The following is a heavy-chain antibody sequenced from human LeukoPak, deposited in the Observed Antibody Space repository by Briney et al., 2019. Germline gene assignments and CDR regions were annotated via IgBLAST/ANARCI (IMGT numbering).Heavy chain of an antibody. V-gene: IGHV3-7*01. CDR1: GFTFTSYW. D-gene: IGHD1-26*01. Sequence: PGGSLRLSCAASGFTFTSYWMSWVRQAPGKGLEWVANIKEDGSEKYYVDSVKGRFTISRDNAKNSLYLQMNNLRAEDTAVYYCPRGSEWDLLGSCDYWGQGTLVTVSS. J-gene: IGHJ4*02. CDR3: PRGSEWDLLGSCDY. CDR2: IKEDGSEK.